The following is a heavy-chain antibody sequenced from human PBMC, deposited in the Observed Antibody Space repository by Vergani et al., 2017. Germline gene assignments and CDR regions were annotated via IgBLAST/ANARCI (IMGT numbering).Heavy chain of an antibody. CDR3: AKPPIFGVVKLFFDY. Sequence: EVQLLESGGGLVQPGGSLRLSCAASGFTFSSYAMSWVRQAPGKGLEWVSAISGSGGSTYYEDSVKGLFTISRDNSKNTLYLQMNSLRAEDTAVYYCAKPPIFGVVKLFFDYWGQGTLVTVSS. CDR1: GFTFSSYA. J-gene: IGHJ4*02. V-gene: IGHV3-23*01. D-gene: IGHD3-3*01. CDR2: ISGSGGST.